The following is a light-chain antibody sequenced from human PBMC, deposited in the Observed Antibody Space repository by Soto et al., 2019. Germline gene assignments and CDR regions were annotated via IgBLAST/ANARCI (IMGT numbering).Light chain of an antibody. CDR3: QQYGSSPFT. CDR2: GAS. Sequence: EIVLTQSPGTLSLSPGERATLSCRASQSVSSSYLAWYQHKPGQAPRLLIYGASSRATGIPDRFSGSGSGTDFTLTISRLEPEDFAVYYCQQYGSSPFTFGAGTKVDIK. CDR1: QSVSSSY. J-gene: IGKJ3*01. V-gene: IGKV3-20*01.